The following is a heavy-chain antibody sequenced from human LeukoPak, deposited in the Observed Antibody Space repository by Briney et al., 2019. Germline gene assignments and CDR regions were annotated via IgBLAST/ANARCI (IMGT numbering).Heavy chain of an antibody. J-gene: IGHJ4*02. CDR1: GGLISGSHYY. CDR2: INYSGNR. CDR3: ARCYDY. V-gene: IGHV4-39*01. Sequence: SETLSLTCTVSGGLISGSHYYWAWIRQPPGKGLEWIGMINYSGNRYYNPSLWSRVTISADTSTNQFSLNVNSMTAADTAVYYCARCYDYWGQGTLVAVSS.